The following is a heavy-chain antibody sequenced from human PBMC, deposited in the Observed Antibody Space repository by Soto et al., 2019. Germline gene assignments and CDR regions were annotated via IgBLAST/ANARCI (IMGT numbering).Heavy chain of an antibody. V-gene: IGHV1-2*02. CDR1: GYTFTGYY. Sequence: RASVKVSCKASGYTFTGYYMHWVRQAPGQGLEWMGWINPNSGGTNYAQKFQGRVTMTRDTSISTAYMELSRLRSDDTAVYYCARDPLRGRLGEYSSSRVQVWYYGMDVWGQGTTVTVSS. J-gene: IGHJ6*02. D-gene: IGHD6-6*01. CDR3: ARDPLRGRLGEYSSSRVQVWYYGMDV. CDR2: INPNSGGT.